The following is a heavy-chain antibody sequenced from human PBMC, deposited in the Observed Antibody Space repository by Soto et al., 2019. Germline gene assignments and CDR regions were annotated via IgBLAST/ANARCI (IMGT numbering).Heavy chain of an antibody. CDR3: VRRPTGSGSSFFDY. CDR1: AGSIISDGCY. V-gene: IGHV4-31*03. J-gene: IGHJ4*02. Sequence: ASLPLSLTCTVSAGSIISDGCYWNWISYRPGKGLEWIGFIHHTGSTFYNPSLESRASISIDTSESQFSLNLASVTVADTAVYYCVRRPTGSGSSFFDYWGPGTLVTVSS. D-gene: IGHD3-10*01. CDR2: IHHTGST.